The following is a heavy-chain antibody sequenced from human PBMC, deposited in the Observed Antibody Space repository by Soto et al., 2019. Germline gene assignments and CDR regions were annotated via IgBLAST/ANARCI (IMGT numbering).Heavy chain of an antibody. J-gene: IGHJ4*02. D-gene: IGHD2-15*01. CDR3: ARVRLDESGGSCYDY. CDR1: GGSISSYY. CDR2: IYTSGST. V-gene: IGHV4-4*07. Sequence: SETLSLICTVSGGSISSYYWSWIRQPAGKGLEWIGRIYTSGSTNYNPSLKSRVTMSVDTSKNQFSLKLSSVTAADTAVYYCARVRLDESGGSCYDYWGQVTLVTVSS.